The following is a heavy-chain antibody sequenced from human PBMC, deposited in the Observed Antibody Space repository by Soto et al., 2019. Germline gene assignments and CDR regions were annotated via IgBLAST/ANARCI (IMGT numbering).Heavy chain of an antibody. V-gene: IGHV4-39*01. J-gene: IGHJ6*02. D-gene: IGHD1-26*01. Sequence: PSETLSLTCTVSGGSISSGGYYWSWIRQTPGMGLEWIGNIYYNGRTYYNPSLRSRVTISVDTSQNQLSLKLSSVTAADTAVYYCARRPKSGSFHYYGVDVWGQGTTVTVSS. CDR2: IYYNGRT. CDR3: ARRPKSGSFHYYGVDV. CDR1: GGSISSGGYY.